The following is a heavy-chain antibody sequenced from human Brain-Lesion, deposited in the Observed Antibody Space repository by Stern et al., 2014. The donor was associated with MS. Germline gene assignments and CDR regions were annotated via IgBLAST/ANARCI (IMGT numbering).Heavy chain of an antibody. J-gene: IGHJ5*02. V-gene: IGHV4-39*01. Sequence: VQLVESGPGLVKPSETLSLTCTVAGGSVSSTSYAWAWIRQPPGKGLEWIGTIYYSGNTYYSPSLKSRLTISLDTSQNQFSLQRRFVTAADTAVYYCAGEEDIRYCSGGSCTGNWFDPWGQGTLVTVSS. D-gene: IGHD2-15*01. CDR1: GGSVSSTSYA. CDR3: AGEEDIRYCSGGSCTGNWFDP. CDR2: IYYSGNT.